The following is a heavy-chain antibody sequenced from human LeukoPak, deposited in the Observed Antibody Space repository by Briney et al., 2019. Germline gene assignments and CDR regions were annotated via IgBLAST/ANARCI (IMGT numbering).Heavy chain of an antibody. D-gene: IGHD3-10*01. CDR1: GFTFSIYA. CDR2: ISGSGGST. J-gene: IGHJ4*02. CDR3: AKGRDGGY. V-gene: IGHV3-23*01. Sequence: PGESLRLSCAASGFTFSIYAMSWVRQAPGKGLEWVSGISGSGGSTYYADSVKGRFTISRDSAKNTLYMQMSSLRAEDTAVYYCAKGRDGGYWGQGTLVTVSS.